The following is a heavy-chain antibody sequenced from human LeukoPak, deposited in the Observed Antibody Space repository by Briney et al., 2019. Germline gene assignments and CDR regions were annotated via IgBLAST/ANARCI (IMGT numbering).Heavy chain of an antibody. CDR3: ARGDHVLLWFGELDY. CDR2: ISSGGSTI. CDR1: GFTFSSYE. D-gene: IGHD3-10*01. J-gene: IGHJ4*02. V-gene: IGHV3-48*03. Sequence: QSGGSLRLSCAASGFTFSSYEMNWVRQAPGKGLEWVSYISSGGSTIYYADSVKGRFTISRDNAKNSLYLQMNSLRAEDTAVYYCARGDHVLLWFGELDYWGQGTLVTVSS.